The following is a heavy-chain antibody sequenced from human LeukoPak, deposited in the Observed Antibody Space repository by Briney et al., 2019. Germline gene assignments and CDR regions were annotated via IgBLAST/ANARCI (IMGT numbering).Heavy chain of an antibody. CDR3: ARIPLPAAGYYYYYMDV. Sequence: SETLSLTCTVSGGSISSGDYYWSWIRQPPGKGLEWIGYIYYSGSTYYNPSLKSRVTISVDTSKNQFSLKLSSVTAADTAVYYCARIPLPAAGYYYYYMDVWGKGATVTVSS. D-gene: IGHD2-2*01. J-gene: IGHJ6*03. CDR1: GGSISSGDYY. V-gene: IGHV4-30-4*08. CDR2: IYYSGST.